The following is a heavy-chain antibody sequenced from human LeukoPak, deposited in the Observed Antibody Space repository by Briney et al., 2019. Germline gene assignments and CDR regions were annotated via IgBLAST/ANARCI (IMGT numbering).Heavy chain of an antibody. CDR1: GYTFTSHG. Sequence: ASVKVSCRASGYTFTSHGISWVRQAPGQGLEWMGWISTYNANTNYAQKLQGRVSMTTDTSTSTAYMDLRSLRSDDTAVYYCAKEILPNWFDPWGQGTLVTVSS. CDR2: ISTYNANT. V-gene: IGHV1-18*01. CDR3: AKEILPNWFDP. J-gene: IGHJ5*02. D-gene: IGHD3-10*01.